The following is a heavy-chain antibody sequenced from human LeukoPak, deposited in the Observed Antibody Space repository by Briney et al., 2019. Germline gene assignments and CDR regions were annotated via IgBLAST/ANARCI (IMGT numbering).Heavy chain of an antibody. Sequence: GGSLRLSCAASGFTFSGSDMHWVRQASGKGLEWVGRIRIKTNSYATAYAASVKGRFTISRDDSKNTAYLQMNSLKTEDTAVYHCTTLDFDYWGQGTLVTVSS. J-gene: IGHJ4*02. CDR1: GFTFSGSD. V-gene: IGHV3-73*01. CDR3: TTLDFDY. CDR2: IRIKTNSYAT.